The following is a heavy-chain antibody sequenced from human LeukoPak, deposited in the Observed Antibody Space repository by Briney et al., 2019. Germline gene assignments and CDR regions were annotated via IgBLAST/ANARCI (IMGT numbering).Heavy chain of an antibody. J-gene: IGHJ6*03. D-gene: IGHD6-19*01. CDR3: ARGGSGWYVHSTGYYYMDV. Sequence: ASVKVSCKASGGTFSSYAISWVRQAPGQGLEWMGGIIPIFGTANYAQKFQGRVTITADKSTSTAYMELSSLRSEDTAVYYCARGGSGWYVHSTGYYYMDVWGKGTTVTVSS. CDR1: GGTFSSYA. V-gene: IGHV1-69*06. CDR2: IIPIFGTA.